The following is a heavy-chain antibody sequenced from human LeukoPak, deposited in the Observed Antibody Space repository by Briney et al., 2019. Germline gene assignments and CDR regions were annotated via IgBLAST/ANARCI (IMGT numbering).Heavy chain of an antibody. CDR1: GYSISSSSYY. CDR3: ARLGGYCSGSSCYWLDY. J-gene: IGHJ4*02. V-gene: IGHV4-39*01. CDR2: IYHSGRT. D-gene: IGHD2-15*01. Sequence: TSETLSLTCTVSGYSISSSSYYWGWIRQPPGKRLEWVASIYHSGRTFYNPSLKSRVTISVDTSKNQFSLKLSSVTAADTAVYYCARLGGYCSGSSCYWLDYWGQGTLVTVSA.